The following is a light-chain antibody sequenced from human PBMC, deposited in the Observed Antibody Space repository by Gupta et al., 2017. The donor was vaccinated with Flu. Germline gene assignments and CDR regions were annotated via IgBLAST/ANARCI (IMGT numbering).Light chain of an antibody. Sequence: EIVLTQSPGTLSLSPGERATLSCRASQSVSSSYLAWYQQKPGQAPRLLIYGASSRATGIPDRFSGSGSGTDFTLTISRLEPEDFAVYYCQQYGSSPPFVPGRETFGQGTKVEIK. CDR2: GAS. CDR1: QSVSSSY. V-gene: IGKV3-20*01. CDR3: QQYGSSPPFVPGRET. J-gene: IGKJ1*01.